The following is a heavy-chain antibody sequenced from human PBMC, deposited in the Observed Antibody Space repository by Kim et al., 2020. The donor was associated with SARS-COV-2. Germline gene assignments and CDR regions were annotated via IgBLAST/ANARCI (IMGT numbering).Heavy chain of an antibody. Sequence: TTDDALKLQGRFTITADESTSTVFMELSSLRSEDTAIYYCAGVASLLGEDYWGQGTLVTVSS. CDR2: TT. J-gene: IGHJ4*02. D-gene: IGHD3-16*01. CDR3: AGVASLLGEDY. V-gene: IGHV1-69*01.